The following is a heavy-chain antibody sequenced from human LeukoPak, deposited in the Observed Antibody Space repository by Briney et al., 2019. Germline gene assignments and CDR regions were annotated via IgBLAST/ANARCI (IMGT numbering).Heavy chain of an antibody. CDR1: GFTFRTHS. CDR3: ARGSGVHV. D-gene: IGHD3-10*01. V-gene: IGHV3-21*04. CDR2: ITKSSTYV. Sequence: GGPLRLSCEASGFTFRTHSMNWVRQAPGKGLEWVSSITKSSTYVYYADSVKGRFTISRDNANNSLFLQMNNLGVDDTGVYYCARGSGVHVWGQGTLVIVSS. J-gene: IGHJ4*02.